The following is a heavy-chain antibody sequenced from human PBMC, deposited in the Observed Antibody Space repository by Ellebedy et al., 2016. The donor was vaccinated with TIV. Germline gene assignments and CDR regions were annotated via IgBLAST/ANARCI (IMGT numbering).Heavy chain of an antibody. CDR3: ARARVSESPGYYDFWSGYYYYMDV. V-gene: IGHV3-33*01. Sequence: GGSLRLSXAASGFTFSSYGMHWVRQAPGKGLEWVAVIWYDGSNKYYADSVKGRFTISRDNSKNTLYLQMNSLRAEDTAVYYCARARVSESPGYYDFWSGYYYYMDVWGKGTTVTVSS. CDR1: GFTFSSYG. J-gene: IGHJ6*03. D-gene: IGHD3-3*01. CDR2: IWYDGSNK.